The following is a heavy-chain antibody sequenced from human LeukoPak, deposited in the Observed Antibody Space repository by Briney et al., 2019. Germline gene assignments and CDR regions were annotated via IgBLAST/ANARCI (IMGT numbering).Heavy chain of an antibody. Sequence: PGGSLRLSCAASGFTFSDYYMSWIRQAPGKGLEWVSYISSSGSTIYYADSVKGRFTISRDNAKNSLYLQMNSLRAEDTAVYYCVRSGVAFGELYVYYYYMDVWGKGTTVTISS. V-gene: IGHV3-11*01. CDR3: VRSGVAFGELYVYYYYMDV. J-gene: IGHJ6*03. CDR2: ISSSGSTI. D-gene: IGHD3-10*01. CDR1: GFTFSDYY.